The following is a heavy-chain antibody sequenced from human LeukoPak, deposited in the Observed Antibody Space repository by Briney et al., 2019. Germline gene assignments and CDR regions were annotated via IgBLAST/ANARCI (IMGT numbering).Heavy chain of an antibody. CDR1: GFTFSSYG. CDR3: AKVARDFWSGHAFDY. J-gene: IGHJ4*02. CDR2: ISYDGRNK. Sequence: GGSLRLSCAASGFTFSSYGMHWVRQAPGKGLEWVAVISYDGRNKNYADSVKGRFTISRDNSMNTLYLQMNGLRPEDTAVYYCAKVARDFWSGHAFDYWGQGILVTVSS. V-gene: IGHV3-30*04. D-gene: IGHD3-3*01.